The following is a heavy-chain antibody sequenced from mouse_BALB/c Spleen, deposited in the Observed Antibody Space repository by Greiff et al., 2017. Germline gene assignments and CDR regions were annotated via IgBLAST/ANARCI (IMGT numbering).Heavy chain of an antibody. D-gene: IGHD2-4*01. CDR2: ISSGGGST. CDR3: ARKAYYDYLFDY. V-gene: IGHV5-12-1*01. J-gene: IGHJ2*01. Sequence: EVKLVESGGGLVKPGGSLKLSCAASGFAFSSYDMSWVRQTPEKRLEWVAYISSGGGSTYYPDTVKGRFTISRDNAKNTLYLQMSSLKSEDTAMYYCARKAYYDYLFDYWGQGTTLTVSS. CDR1: GFAFSSYD.